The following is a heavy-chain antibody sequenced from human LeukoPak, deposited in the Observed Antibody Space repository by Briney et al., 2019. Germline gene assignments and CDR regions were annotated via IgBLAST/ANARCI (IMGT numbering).Heavy chain of an antibody. CDR3: TTGITMVRGVIHLIDY. J-gene: IGHJ4*02. Sequence: PGGSLRLSCAASGFAFSNAWMSWVRQAPGKGLEWVGRIKSKTDGGTTDYAAPVKGRFTISRDDSKNTLYLQMNSLKTEDTAVYYCTTGITMVRGVIHLIDYWGQGTLVTVSS. D-gene: IGHD3-10*01. CDR2: IKSKTDGGTT. CDR1: GFAFSNAW. V-gene: IGHV3-15*01.